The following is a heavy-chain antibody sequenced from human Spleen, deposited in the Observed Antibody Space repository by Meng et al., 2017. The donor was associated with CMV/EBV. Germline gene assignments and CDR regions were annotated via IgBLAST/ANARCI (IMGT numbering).Heavy chain of an antibody. CDR2: ISSSSSYI. CDR3: ARGEAARYYYYYGMDV. V-gene: IGHV3-21*01. D-gene: IGHD6-6*01. J-gene: IGHJ6*02. CDR1: RFTFSSYA. Sequence: GESLKISCAASRFTFSSYAMSWVRQAPGKGLEWVSSISSSSSYIYYADSVKGRFTISRDNAKNSLYLQMNSLRAEDTAVYYCARGEAARYYYYYGMDVWGQGTTVTVSS.